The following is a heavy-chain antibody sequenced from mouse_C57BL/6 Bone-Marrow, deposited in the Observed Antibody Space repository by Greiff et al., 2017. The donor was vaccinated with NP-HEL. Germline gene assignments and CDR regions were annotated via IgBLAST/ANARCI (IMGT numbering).Heavy chain of an antibody. CDR3: ARGDYGSSHWYFDV. V-gene: IGHV1-69*01. CDR1: GYTFTSYW. J-gene: IGHJ1*03. CDR2: IDPSDSYP. D-gene: IGHD1-1*01. Sequence: QVQLQQPGAELVMPGASVKLSCKASGYTFTSYWMHWVKQRPGQGLEWIGEIDPSDSYPNYNQKFKGKSTLTVDKSSSTAYMQLSSLTSEDSAVYYCARGDYGSSHWYFDVWGTGTTVTVSS.